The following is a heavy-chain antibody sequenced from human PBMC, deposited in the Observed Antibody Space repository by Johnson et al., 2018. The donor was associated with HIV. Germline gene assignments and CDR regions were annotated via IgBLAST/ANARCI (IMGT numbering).Heavy chain of an antibody. CDR1: GFTVSSNY. J-gene: IGHJ3*02. V-gene: IGHV3-66*02. D-gene: IGHD6-6*01. CDR2: IYSGGST. Sequence: MLLVESGGGLVQPGGSLRLSCAASGFTVSSNYMSWVRQAPGKGLEWVSVIYSGGSTYYADSVKGRFTISRDNSKNTLYLQMNSLRAEDTAGYYCARDRGYSSSSANAFDIWGQGTMVTVSS. CDR3: ARDRGYSSSSANAFDI.